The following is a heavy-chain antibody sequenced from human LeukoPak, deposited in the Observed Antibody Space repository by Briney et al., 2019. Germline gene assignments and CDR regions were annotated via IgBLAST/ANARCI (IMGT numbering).Heavy chain of an antibody. D-gene: IGHD3-16*01. Sequence: KPSETLSLTCTVSGDSISSYYWSWIRQPPGKGLEWIGFIYYTGTTNYNPFLKSRVAISVDTSKNQLSLKLSSVTAADTALYYCARHVRSYDAFDIWGQGTMVTVSS. CDR1: GDSISSYY. J-gene: IGHJ3*02. CDR2: IYYTGTT. CDR3: ARHVRSYDAFDI. V-gene: IGHV4-59*08.